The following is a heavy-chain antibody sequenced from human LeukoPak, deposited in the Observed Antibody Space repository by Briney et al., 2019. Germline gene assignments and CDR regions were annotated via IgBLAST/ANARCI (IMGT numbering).Heavy chain of an antibody. Sequence: GGSLRLSCAASGFTFSSYDMYWVRQAPGEGLEWVAAISYDGSNKYYTDSVKGRFTISRDNSKNTLSLQMNSLRAEDTAVYYCAREVYYHDSSGYYFDYWGQGTLVTVSS. CDR3: AREVYYHDSSGYYFDY. CDR1: GFTFSSYD. J-gene: IGHJ4*02. D-gene: IGHD3-22*01. V-gene: IGHV3-30*03. CDR2: ISYDGSNK.